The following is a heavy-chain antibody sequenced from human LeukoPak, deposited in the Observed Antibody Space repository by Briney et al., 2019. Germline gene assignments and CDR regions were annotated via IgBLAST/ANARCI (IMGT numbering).Heavy chain of an antibody. CDR2: VHYSGST. CDR1: GGSISSSTFY. Sequence: SETLSLTCTVSGGSISSSTFYWGWTRQPPGKGLEWIGSVHYSGSTYDNPSLKSRVTISVDTSKNQFSLKLTSVTAEDTAVYYCARQKYCGGDCSPDAVDMWGQGTMVTVSS. V-gene: IGHV4-39*01. CDR3: ARQKYCGGDCSPDAVDM. D-gene: IGHD2-21*02. J-gene: IGHJ3*02.